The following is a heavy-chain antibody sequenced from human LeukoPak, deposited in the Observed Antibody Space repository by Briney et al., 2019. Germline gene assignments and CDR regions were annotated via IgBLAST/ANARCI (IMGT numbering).Heavy chain of an antibody. D-gene: IGHD2-21*02. CDR3: ARDGDWAFDY. J-gene: IGHJ4*02. V-gene: IGHV3-48*01. CDR2: ISPTTTTV. CDR1: GFTFSSSYS. Sequence: PGGSLRLSCAATGFTFSSSYSMNWVRQAPGKGLEWVAHISPTTTTVSYADSVKGRFTMSRDNAKNSLFLQMNSLRAEDTAVYYCARDGDWAFDYWGQGTLVTVSS.